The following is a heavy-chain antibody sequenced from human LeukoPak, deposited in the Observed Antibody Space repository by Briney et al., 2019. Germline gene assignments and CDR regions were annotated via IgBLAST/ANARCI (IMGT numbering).Heavy chain of an antibody. CDR1: GLTFSSYG. Sequence: PGGCLRLSCAASGLTFSSYGMHWVRQAPGKGLGWVAFIRYDGSNKYYADSVKGRFTISRDNAKNSLYLQMNSLRAEDTAVYYCARDRPAGYYDSSGYDYWGQGTLVTVSS. CDR3: ARDRPAGYYDSSGYDY. D-gene: IGHD3-22*01. V-gene: IGHV3-30*02. J-gene: IGHJ4*02. CDR2: IRYDGSNK.